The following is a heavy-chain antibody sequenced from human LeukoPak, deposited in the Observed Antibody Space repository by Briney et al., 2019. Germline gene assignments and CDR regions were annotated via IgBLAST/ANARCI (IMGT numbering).Heavy chain of an antibody. CDR3: ARRNYYDGMDV. Sequence: ASVKASCKASGYTFTSYDINWVRQATGQGLEWMGWMNPNSGNTGYAQKFQGRVTMTRDTSISTAYMELSSLRSEDAAVYYCARRNYYDGMDVWGQGTTVTVSS. CDR1: GYTFTSYD. V-gene: IGHV1-8*01. CDR2: MNPNSGNT. J-gene: IGHJ6*02.